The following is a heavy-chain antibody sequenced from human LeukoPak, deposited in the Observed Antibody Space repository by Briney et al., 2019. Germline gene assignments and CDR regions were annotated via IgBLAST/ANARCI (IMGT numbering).Heavy chain of an antibody. V-gene: IGHV1-18*01. Sequence: GASVKVSCKASGYTFTSYGISWVRQAPGQGLEWMGWISAYNGNTNYAQKLQGRVTMTTDTSTSTAYMELRSLRSDDTAVYYCARVVSYQLLWVNWFDPWGQGTLVTVSS. CDR1: GYTFTSYG. CDR3: ARVVSYQLLWVNWFDP. D-gene: IGHD2-2*01. CDR2: ISAYNGNT. J-gene: IGHJ5*02.